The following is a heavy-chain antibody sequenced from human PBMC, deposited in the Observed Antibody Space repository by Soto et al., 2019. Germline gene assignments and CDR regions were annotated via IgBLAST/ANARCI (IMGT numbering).Heavy chain of an antibody. D-gene: IGHD2-21*02. V-gene: IGHV4-30-4*01. CDR2: IYYSGST. Sequence: PSETLPLTCTVSGGSISSGDYYWSWIRQPPGKGLEWIGYIYYSGSTYYNPSLKSRVTISVDTSKNQFSLKLSSVTAADTAAYYCARDGGNSIYAFDIWGQGTMVT. J-gene: IGHJ3*02. CDR1: GGSISSGDYY. CDR3: ARDGGNSIYAFDI.